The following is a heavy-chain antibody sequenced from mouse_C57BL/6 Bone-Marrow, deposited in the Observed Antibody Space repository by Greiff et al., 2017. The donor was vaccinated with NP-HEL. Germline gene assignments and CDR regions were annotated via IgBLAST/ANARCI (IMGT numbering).Heavy chain of an antibody. Sequence: EVQLQESGPGLVKPSQSLSLTCSVTGYSITSGYYWNWIRQFPGNKLEWMGYISYDGSNNYNPSLKNRISITRDTSKNQFFLKLNSVTTEDTATYYCARRGNLWYFDVWGTGTTVTVSS. CDR3: ARRGNLWYFDV. D-gene: IGHD2-1*01. V-gene: IGHV3-6*01. CDR1: GYSITSGYY. J-gene: IGHJ1*03. CDR2: ISYDGSN.